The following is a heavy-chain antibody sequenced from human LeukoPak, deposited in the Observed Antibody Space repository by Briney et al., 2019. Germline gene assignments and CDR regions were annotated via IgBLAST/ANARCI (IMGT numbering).Heavy chain of an antibody. CDR2: IYSGGST. V-gene: IGHV3-53*01. D-gene: IGHD3-3*01. J-gene: IGHJ4*02. Sequence: PGGSLRLSCAASGFTVSSNYMSWVRQAPGKGLEWVSVIYSGGSTYYADSVKGRFTISRDNSKNTLYLQMNSLRAEDTAVYYCARESREWSDWGVYWGQGTLVTVSS. CDR3: ARESREWSDWGVY. CDR1: GFTVSSNY.